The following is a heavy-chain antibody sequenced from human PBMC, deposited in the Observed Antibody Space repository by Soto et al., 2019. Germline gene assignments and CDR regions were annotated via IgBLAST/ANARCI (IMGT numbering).Heavy chain of an antibody. CDR2: ISGSGGST. J-gene: IGHJ4*02. CDR3: AKDQGSSWYEIDY. V-gene: IGHV3-23*01. CDR1: GFSFSTYA. D-gene: IGHD6-13*01. Sequence: GGSLRLSCAASGFSFSTYAMSWVRQAPGKGLEWVSTISGSGGSTYYADSVKGRFTISRDNSKNTLYLQMNSLRAEDTAVYYCAKDQGSSWYEIDYWGQGTLVTVSS.